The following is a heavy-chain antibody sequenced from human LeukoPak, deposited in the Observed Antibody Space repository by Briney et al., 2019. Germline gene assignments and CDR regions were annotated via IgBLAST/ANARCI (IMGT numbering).Heavy chain of an antibody. Sequence: ASVKVSCKASGYTFTSYGIRWVRQAPGQGLEWMGWISAYNGNTNYAQKLQGRVTMTTDTSTSTAYMELRSLRSDDTAVYYCARVPLIVVVPAALSGDYWGQGTLVTVSS. J-gene: IGHJ4*02. V-gene: IGHV1-18*04. CDR3: ARVPLIVVVPAALSGDY. CDR1: GYTFTSYG. CDR2: ISAYNGNT. D-gene: IGHD2-2*01.